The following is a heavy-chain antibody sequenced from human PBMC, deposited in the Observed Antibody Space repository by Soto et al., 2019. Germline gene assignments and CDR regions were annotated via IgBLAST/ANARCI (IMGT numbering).Heavy chain of an antibody. J-gene: IGHJ6*02. CDR1: GFTFSSYG. CDR3: ARXGLRXXYGMDV. V-gene: IGHV3-33*01. Sequence: QVQLVESGGGVVQPGRSLRLSCAASGFTFSSYGMHWVRQAPGKGLEWVAVIWYDGSNKYYADSVKGRFTISRDNSKNTLYLQMNXLRAEXXAVXYCARXGLRXXYGMDVWGQGTTVTVSS. CDR2: IWYDGSNK.